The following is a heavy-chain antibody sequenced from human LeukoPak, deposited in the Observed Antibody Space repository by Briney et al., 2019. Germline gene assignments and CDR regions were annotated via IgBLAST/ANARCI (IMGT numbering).Heavy chain of an antibody. V-gene: IGHV1-3*01. J-gene: IGHJ4*02. CDR1: GYTFTSYA. Sequence: ASVKVSCKASGYTFTSYAMHWVRQAPGQRLEWMGWINAGNGNTKYSQKFQSRVTITRDTSASTAYMELSSLRSEDTAVYYCAREAQPTYYYDSSGRIPLYWGQGTLVTVSS. D-gene: IGHD3-22*01. CDR2: INAGNGNT. CDR3: AREAQPTYYYDSSGRIPLY.